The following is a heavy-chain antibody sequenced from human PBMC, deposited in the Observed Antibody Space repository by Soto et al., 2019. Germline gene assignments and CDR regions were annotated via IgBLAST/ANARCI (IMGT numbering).Heavy chain of an antibody. V-gene: IGHV4-4*07. Sequence: SETLSLTCTVSGGSISSYYWSWIRQPAGKGLEWIGRIYTSGSTNYNPSLKSRVTMSVDTSKNQFSLKLSSVTAADTAVYYCAREWLSSGWYWFDPWGQGTTVTVSS. CDR2: IYTSGST. CDR1: GGSISSYY. D-gene: IGHD6-19*01. CDR3: AREWLSSGWYWFDP. J-gene: IGHJ5*01.